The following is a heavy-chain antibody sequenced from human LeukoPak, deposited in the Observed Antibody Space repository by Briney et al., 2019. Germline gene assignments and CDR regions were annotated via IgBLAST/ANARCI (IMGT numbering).Heavy chain of an antibody. CDR1: AGSISSSSYY. D-gene: IGHD4-23*01. CDR2: IYYSGST. J-gene: IGHJ4*02. V-gene: IGHV4-39*01. CDR3: ARHSRIDYGGNSGWNY. Sequence: PSETLSLTCTVSAGSISSSSYYWGWIRQPPGKGLEWIGSIYYSGSTYYNPSLKSRVTISVDTSKNQFSLKLSSVTAADTAVYYCARHSRIDYGGNSGWNYWGQGTLVTVSS.